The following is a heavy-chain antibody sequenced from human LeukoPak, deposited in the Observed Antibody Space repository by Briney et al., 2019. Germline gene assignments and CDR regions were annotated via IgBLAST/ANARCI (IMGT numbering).Heavy chain of an antibody. Sequence: GGSLRLSCAASGFTFSSYGMHWVRQAPGKGLEWVAFIRYDGSNKYYADSVKGRFTISRDNSKNTLYLQMNSLRAEDTAVYYCAKDSIAARPAYYYYYMDVWGKGTTVTVSS. CDR3: AKDSIAARPAYYYYYMDV. V-gene: IGHV3-30*02. D-gene: IGHD6-6*01. J-gene: IGHJ6*03. CDR2: IRYDGSNK. CDR1: GFTFSSYG.